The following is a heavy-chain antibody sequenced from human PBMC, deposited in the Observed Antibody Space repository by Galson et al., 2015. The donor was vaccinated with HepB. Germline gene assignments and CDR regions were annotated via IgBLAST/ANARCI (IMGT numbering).Heavy chain of an antibody. J-gene: IGHJ6*02. V-gene: IGHV3-30-3*01. Sequence: SLRLSCAASGFTFSSYAMHWVRQAPGKGLEWVAVISYDGSKKYYADSVKGRFTISRDNSKNTLYLQMNSLRAEDTAVYYCAREWGWIQLWSGYYGMDVWGQGTTVTVSS. CDR2: ISYDGSKK. D-gene: IGHD5-18*01. CDR1: GFTFSSYA. CDR3: AREWGWIQLWSGYYGMDV.